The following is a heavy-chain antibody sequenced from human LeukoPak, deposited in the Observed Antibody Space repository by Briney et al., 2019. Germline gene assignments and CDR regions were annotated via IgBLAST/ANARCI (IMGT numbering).Heavy chain of an antibody. CDR1: GFTFSNAW. V-gene: IGHV3-15*01. CDR3: TTPYYDILTGH. CDR2: IKSKTDGGTT. Sequence: GRSLRLSCAASGFTFSNAWMSWVRQAPGKGLEWVGRIKSKTDGGTTDYAAPVKGRFTISRDDSKNTLYLQMNSLKTEDTAVYYCTTPYYDILTGHWGQGTLVTVSS. J-gene: IGHJ4*02. D-gene: IGHD3-9*01.